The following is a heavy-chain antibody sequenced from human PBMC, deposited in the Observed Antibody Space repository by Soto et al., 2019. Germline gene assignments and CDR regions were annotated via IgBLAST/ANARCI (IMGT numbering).Heavy chain of an antibody. CDR2: ISYSGTT. CDR3: ARVIAARRRGAFDI. CDR1: RGSISNYF. J-gene: IGHJ3*02. Sequence: PSETLSLTCTVSRGSISNYFWTWIRQPPGRGLEWIGYISYSGTTNYNPSLKSRVTISVDTSKNQFSLKLRSVTAADTAVYYCARVIAARRRGAFDIWGQGTMVTVSS. D-gene: IGHD6-6*01. V-gene: IGHV4-59*01.